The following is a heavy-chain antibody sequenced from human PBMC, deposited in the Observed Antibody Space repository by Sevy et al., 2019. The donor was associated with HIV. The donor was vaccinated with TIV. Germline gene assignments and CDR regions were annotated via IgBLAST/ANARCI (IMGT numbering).Heavy chain of an antibody. V-gene: IGHV6-1*01. Sequence: SQTLSLTCAISGDSVSSNSAAWNWIRQYPSRGLEWLGRTYYGSKWYNDYAVSVKSRITINPDTSKNQFSLQLNSVTPEDTAVYYCTRRGDSSGLFDYWGQGTLVTVSS. CDR2: TYYGSKWYN. CDR1: GDSVSSNSAA. J-gene: IGHJ4*02. D-gene: IGHD6-19*01. CDR3: TRRGDSSGLFDY.